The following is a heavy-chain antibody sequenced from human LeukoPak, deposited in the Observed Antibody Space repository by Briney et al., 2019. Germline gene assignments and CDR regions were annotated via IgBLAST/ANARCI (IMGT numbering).Heavy chain of an antibody. CDR1: GFSFSDFW. V-gene: IGHV3-7*01. CDR2: INQDGSEN. Sequence: GGSQRLSCAASGFSFSDFWMGWVRQAPGKGLEWVANINQDGSENYYVDSVKGRFTISRDNAKKSLYLQMNSLRAEDTAVYYCTKGRGNHYWGQGTLVTVST. CDR3: TKGRGNHY. D-gene: IGHD3-10*01. J-gene: IGHJ4*02.